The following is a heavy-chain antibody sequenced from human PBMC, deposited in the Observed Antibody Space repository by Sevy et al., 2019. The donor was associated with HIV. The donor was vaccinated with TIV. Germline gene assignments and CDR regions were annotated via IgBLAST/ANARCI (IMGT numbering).Heavy chain of an antibody. CDR1: GFSINKYW. J-gene: IGHJ4*02. D-gene: IGHD6-13*01. V-gene: IGHV3-7*01. Sequence: GGSLRLSCVASGFSINKYWMNWVRQAPGKGLEWVANINQDGSVQYYVDSVRGRFTISRDNARNLVFLQMSSLRVDDSALYYCVKAIAKDGSFWGQGTLVTVSS. CDR2: INQDGSVQ. CDR3: VKAIAKDGSF.